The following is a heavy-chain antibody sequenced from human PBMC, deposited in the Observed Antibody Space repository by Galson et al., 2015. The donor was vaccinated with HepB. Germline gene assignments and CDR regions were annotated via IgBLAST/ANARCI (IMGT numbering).Heavy chain of an antibody. CDR1: GFSFDDFG. V-gene: IGHV3-20*04. D-gene: IGHD6-19*01. J-gene: IGHJ4*02. CDR2: INWNGGSP. Sequence: SLRLSCAVSGFSFDDFGMSWVRQAPGKGLEWVSGINWNGGSPGYADSVKGRFTISRDNAKKSLYLQMNSLRVDDTALYYCARDSGTGWYYEYYFDHWGQGTLVTVSS. CDR3: ARDSGTGWYYEYYFDH.